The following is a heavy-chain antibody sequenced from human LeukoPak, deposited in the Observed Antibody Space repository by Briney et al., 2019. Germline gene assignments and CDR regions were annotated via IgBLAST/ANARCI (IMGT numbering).Heavy chain of an antibody. CDR1: GFTFSSYS. J-gene: IGHJ4*02. CDR3: ARVPLGYYFDY. D-gene: IGHD3-16*01. V-gene: IGHV3-21*01. Sequence: GGSLRLSCAASGFTFSSYSMNWVRQAPGKGLEWVSSISSSSSYIYYADSVKGRFTISGDNAKNSLYLQMNSLRAEDTAVYYCARVPLGYYFDYWGQGTLVTVSS. CDR2: ISSSSSYI.